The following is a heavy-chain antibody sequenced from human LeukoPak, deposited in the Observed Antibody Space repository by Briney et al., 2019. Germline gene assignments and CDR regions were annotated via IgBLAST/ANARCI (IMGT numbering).Heavy chain of an antibody. J-gene: IGHJ4*02. D-gene: IGHD6-19*01. CDR1: GFTFTTYW. Sequence: GGSLRLSCAASGFTFTTYWMTWVRQAPGKGLEWVANIEQGGSEKYYVDSVKGRFTISRDNAKNSLYLQMNSLRAEDTAVYYCARVRLGSLDYWGQGTLVTVSS. CDR3: ARVRLGSLDY. CDR2: IEQGGSEK. V-gene: IGHV3-7*05.